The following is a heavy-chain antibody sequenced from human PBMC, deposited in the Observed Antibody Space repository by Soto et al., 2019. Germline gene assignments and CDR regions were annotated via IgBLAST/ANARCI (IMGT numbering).Heavy chain of an antibody. J-gene: IGHJ4*02. V-gene: IGHV3-23*01. Sequence: EVQLLESGGGLAQPGGSLRLSCAASGFSISTYGVTWVRQAPGKGLEWVSGFSGSSGNTYYADSVKGRFTISRDNSKNTVYLQMNSLRAEDTAVYYFARWNVYGDSWGQGTLVTVSS. D-gene: IGHD1-1*01. CDR3: ARWNVYGDS. CDR1: GFSISTYG. CDR2: FSGSSGNT.